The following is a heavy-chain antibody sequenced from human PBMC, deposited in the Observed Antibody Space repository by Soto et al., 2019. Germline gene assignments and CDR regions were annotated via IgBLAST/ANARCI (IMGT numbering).Heavy chain of an antibody. CDR1: GYTFRHYG. V-gene: IGHV1-18*01. CDR2: ISAYNGIT. D-gene: IGHD1-26*01. J-gene: IGHJ6*02. CDR3: ARGGQECRASGCVFFYDGMDV. Sequence: VASVKVSCKASGYTFRHYGIGWVRQAPGQGLEWMGWISAYNGITHYAEKFQDRVTLTTDTSTSTADMELRSLRSDDTAVYLCARGGQECRASGCVFFYDGMDVWGQGTSVTVS.